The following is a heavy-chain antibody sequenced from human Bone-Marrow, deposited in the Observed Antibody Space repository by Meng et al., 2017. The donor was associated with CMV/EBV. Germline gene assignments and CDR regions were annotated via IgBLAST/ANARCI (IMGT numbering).Heavy chain of an antibody. CDR2: IYYTGSA. CDR1: GGSFSGYY. D-gene: IGHD3-16*01. CDR3: ARDPATGPRGDHFYY. J-gene: IGHJ4*02. Sequence: LETPSLTCAVYGGSFSGYYRSWIRQPPGKGLEWIGSIYYTGSAYYNPSLNSRVTISLDTSKNQFSLKLSSATAADTAVYYCARDPATGPRGDHFYYWGQGIRVTVSS. V-gene: IGHV4-34*01.